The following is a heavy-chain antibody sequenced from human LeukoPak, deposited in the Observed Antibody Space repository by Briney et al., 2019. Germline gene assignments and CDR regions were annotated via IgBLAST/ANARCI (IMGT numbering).Heavy chain of an antibody. D-gene: IGHD3-22*01. Sequence: ASVKVSCKASGYTFTSYGISWVRQAPGQGLEWMGWISAYNGNTNYAQKLQGRVTMTTDTSTSTAYMELRSLRSDDTAVYYCARDHYDIFHYYYYYMDVWGKGTTVTVSS. J-gene: IGHJ6*03. V-gene: IGHV1-18*01. CDR2: ISAYNGNT. CDR1: GYTFTSYG. CDR3: ARDHYDIFHYYYYYMDV.